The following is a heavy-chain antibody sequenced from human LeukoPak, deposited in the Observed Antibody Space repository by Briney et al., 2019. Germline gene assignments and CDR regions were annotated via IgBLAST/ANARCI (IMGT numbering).Heavy chain of an antibody. CDR1: GFTFSSYW. CDR3: ARDFPRDNDAFDI. CDR2: ISSSSTYI. V-gene: IGHV3-21*01. J-gene: IGHJ3*02. Sequence: GGSLRLSCAASGFTFSSYWMNWVRQAPGKGLEWVSSISSSSTYIYYADSVKGRFTISRDNAKNSLYLQMNSLRSEDTAVYYCARDFPRDNDAFDIWGQGTMVTVSS.